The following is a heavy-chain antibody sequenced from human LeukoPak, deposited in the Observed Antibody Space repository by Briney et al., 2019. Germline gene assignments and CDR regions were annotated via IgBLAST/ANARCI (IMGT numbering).Heavy chain of an antibody. V-gene: IGHV3-23*01. CDR3: AKVGAYEAT. J-gene: IGHJ3*01. CDR1: GFTFSSYA. CDR2: ISASGGST. Sequence: GGSLRLSCAASGFTFSSYAMSWVRQAPGKGLEWVSTISASGGSTYYADSVKGRFTISRDNSNNTLYLQMNSLRAEDTAMYYCAKVGAYEATWGQGTMVTVSS. D-gene: IGHD2-8*01.